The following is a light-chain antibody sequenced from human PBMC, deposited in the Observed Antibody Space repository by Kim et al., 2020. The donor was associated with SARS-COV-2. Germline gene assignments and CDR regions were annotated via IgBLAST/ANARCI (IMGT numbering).Light chain of an antibody. J-gene: IGKJ2*01. CDR2: GAS. V-gene: IGKV3-20*01. CDR1: QSITSNY. CDR3: HQYSTSPT. Sequence: SLSPGERATLSCRASQSITSNYLAWYQQKPGQAPRLLFYGASSRAAGIPDRFSGSGSGTDFTLTISRLEPEDFAVYYCHQYSTSPTFGQGTKVEI.